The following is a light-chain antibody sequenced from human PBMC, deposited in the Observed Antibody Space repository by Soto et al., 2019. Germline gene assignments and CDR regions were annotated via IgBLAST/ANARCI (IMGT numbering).Light chain of an antibody. CDR2: AAS. CDR1: QGITNW. J-gene: IGKJ4*01. CDR3: QQANSFPLT. V-gene: IGKV1-12*01. Sequence: DSQMTRSASSVSASVGDRVTNICRASQGITNWLAWYQQKPGKAPKLLIYAASGLPSGVPSRFSGSGSGTDFTLTISSLQPEDFATYYCQQANSFPLTFGGGTKVDIK.